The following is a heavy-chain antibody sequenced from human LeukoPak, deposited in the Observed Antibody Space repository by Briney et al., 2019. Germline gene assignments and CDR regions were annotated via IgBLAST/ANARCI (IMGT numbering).Heavy chain of an antibody. CDR3: GSYASGYNWLKV. V-gene: IGHV1-2*02. CDR1: GHTFTAYY. CDR2: IHPGTGDT. D-gene: IGHD3-10*01. Sequence: GASVKVSCKAFGHTFTAYYIHWVRQVPGQGLEWMGWIHPGTGDTNYAQKFQGRVTVSRDTSISTAYMELSRLRSDDTAVYYCGSYASGYNWLKVWGQGTPVTVSS. J-gene: IGHJ4*02.